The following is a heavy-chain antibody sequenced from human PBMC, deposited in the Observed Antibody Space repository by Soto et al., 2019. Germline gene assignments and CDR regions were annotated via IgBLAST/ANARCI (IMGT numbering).Heavy chain of an antibody. D-gene: IGHD2-15*01. Sequence: QLQLQETGPGLVKPSETLSLTCTVSGASIKSRNYFWGWIRQPPGKGLEFVGSIHSSGGTYYNPSLMSRVTVSVDLSNSHFSLSLKSLTATDTAVYYCGRLAEAATGHTDFDFWGQGTLVTVSS. CDR2: IHSSGGT. CDR1: GASIKSRNYF. J-gene: IGHJ4*02. CDR3: GRLAEAATGHTDFDF. V-gene: IGHV4-39*02.